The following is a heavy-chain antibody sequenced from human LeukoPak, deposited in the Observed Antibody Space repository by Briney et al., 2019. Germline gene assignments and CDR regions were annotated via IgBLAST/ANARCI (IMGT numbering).Heavy chain of an antibody. CDR2: IYYSGST. CDR3: ARELRYCSGGSCYDYYYYYYMDV. D-gene: IGHD2-15*01. CDR1: GGSISSGDYY. V-gene: IGHV4-30-4*08. Sequence: SETLSLTCTVSGGSISSGDYYWSWIRQPPGMGLEWIGYIYYSGSTYYNPSLKSRVTISVDTSKNQFSLKLSSVTAADTAVYYCARELRYCSGGSCYDYYYYYYMDVWGKGTTVTVSS. J-gene: IGHJ6*03.